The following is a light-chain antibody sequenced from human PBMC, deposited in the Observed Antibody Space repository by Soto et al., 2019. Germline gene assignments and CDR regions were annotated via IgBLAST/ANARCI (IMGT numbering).Light chain of an antibody. CDR2: EVS. Sequence: QSALTQPASVSGSPGQSITISCTGTSSDVGGYNYVSWYQQHPGKAPKLMIYEVSNRPSGVSNRFSGSKSGNTASLTISGLQAEDEADYYCSSYAGSNIDVYFGGGTKLTVL. V-gene: IGLV2-14*01. CDR3: SSYAGSNIDVY. J-gene: IGLJ2*01. CDR1: SSDVGGYNY.